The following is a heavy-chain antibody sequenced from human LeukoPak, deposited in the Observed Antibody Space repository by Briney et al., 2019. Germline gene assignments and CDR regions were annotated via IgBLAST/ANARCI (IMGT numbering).Heavy chain of an antibody. V-gene: IGHV1-2*02. CDR3: ERDNWYFDY. CDR2: INPNSGGT. J-gene: IGHJ4*02. CDR1: GFTFSDYH. Sequence: ASVKVSCKASGFTFSDYHMHWVRQAPGQGLEWMGWINPNSGGTNYAQEFQGRVTMTRDTSISTAYMELSRLRSDDTAVYYCERDNWYFDYWCQGTPVTVSS.